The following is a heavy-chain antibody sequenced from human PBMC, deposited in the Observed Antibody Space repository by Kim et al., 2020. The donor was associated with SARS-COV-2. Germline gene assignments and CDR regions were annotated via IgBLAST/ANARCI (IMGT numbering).Heavy chain of an antibody. CDR3: ARIGYSSSSFDY. Sequence: YYVDSLKGRFTISRDNPKNSLYLQIDSLRADDTAIYYCARIGYSSSSFDYWGQGTLGTVSS. D-gene: IGHD6-13*01. J-gene: IGHJ4*02. V-gene: IGHV3-7*01.